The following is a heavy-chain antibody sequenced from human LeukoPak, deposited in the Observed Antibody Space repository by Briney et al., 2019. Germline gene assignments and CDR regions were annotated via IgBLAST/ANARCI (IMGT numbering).Heavy chain of an antibody. Sequence: PSETLSLTCTVSGGSISSSSYYWGWIRQPPGKGLEWIGSIYYSGSTYYNPSLKSRVTISVDTSKNQFSLKLSSVTAADTAVYYCARRRAVGYSSSRRGYYYYYMDVWGKGTTVTVSS. V-gene: IGHV4-39*01. D-gene: IGHD6-6*01. CDR2: IYYSGST. J-gene: IGHJ6*03. CDR1: GGSISSSSYY. CDR3: ARRRAVGYSSSRRGYYYYYMDV.